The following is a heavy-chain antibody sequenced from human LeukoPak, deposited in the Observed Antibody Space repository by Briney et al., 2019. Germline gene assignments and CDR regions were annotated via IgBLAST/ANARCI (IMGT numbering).Heavy chain of an antibody. Sequence: HTGGSLRLSCAVSGFTFSSYWMHWVRQARGKGLVWVSRIDRDGSRINYADSVKGRFTISRDNGKNTLFLQMNSLRAEDAAVYYCVRGNDYGGPHYWGQGTLVTVSS. CDR3: VRGNDYGGPHY. J-gene: IGHJ4*02. CDR1: GFTFSSYW. CDR2: IDRDGSRI. V-gene: IGHV3-74*01. D-gene: IGHD5-12*01.